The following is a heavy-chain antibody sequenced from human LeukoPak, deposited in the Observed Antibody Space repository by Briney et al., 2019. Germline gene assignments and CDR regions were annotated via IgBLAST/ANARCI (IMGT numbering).Heavy chain of an antibody. CDR2: IYYSGSA. V-gene: IGHV4-59*01. Sequence: SETLSLTCTVSGGSISSYYWSWIRQPPGKGLEWIGCIYYSGSANYSPSLKSRVTISLDTSQNQFSLNLTSVTAADTAVYYCARSSGSGSRNYYYYPLDVWGQGTTVTVSS. CDR1: GGSISSYY. CDR3: ARSSGSGSRNYYYYPLDV. D-gene: IGHD3-10*01. J-gene: IGHJ6*02.